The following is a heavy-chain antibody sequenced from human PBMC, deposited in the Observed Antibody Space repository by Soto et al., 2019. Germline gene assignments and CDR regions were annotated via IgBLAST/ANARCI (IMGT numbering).Heavy chain of an antibody. CDR3: ARRMRRDGYNSYYYYYYGMDV. D-gene: IGHD1-1*01. V-gene: IGHV4-30-4*01. J-gene: IGHJ6*02. CDR2: IYYSGST. CDR1: GGSISSGDYY. Sequence: SETLSLTCTVSGGSISSGDYYWSWIRQPPGKGLEWIGYIYYSGSTYYNPSLKSRVTISVDTSKNQFSLKLSSVTAADTAVYYCARRMRRDGYNSYYYYYYGMDVWGQGTTVTVSS.